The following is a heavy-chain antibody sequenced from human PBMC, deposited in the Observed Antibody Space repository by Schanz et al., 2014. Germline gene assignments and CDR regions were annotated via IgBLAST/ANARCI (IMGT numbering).Heavy chain of an antibody. D-gene: IGHD5-12*01. Sequence: VQLVESGGGVVQPGRSLRLSCAASGFTFSSYGMHWVRQVPGKGLVWVSRIKSDGSSTSYADSVKGRFTISRDNAENTLFLQMNSLRAEATAVYYCARKVVATIGNYYDNWGQGTLXAVSS. V-gene: IGHV3-74*02. CDR2: IKSDGSST. CDR1: GFTFSSYG. CDR3: ARKVVATIGNYYDN. J-gene: IGHJ4*01.